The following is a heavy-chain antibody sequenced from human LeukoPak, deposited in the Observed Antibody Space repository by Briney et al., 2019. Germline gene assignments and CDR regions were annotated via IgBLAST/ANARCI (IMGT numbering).Heavy chain of an antibody. D-gene: IGHD3-9*01. V-gene: IGHV3-21*01. CDR1: GFTFSSYS. Sequence: GGSLRLSCAASGFTFSSYSMNWVRQAPGKGLEWVSSISSSSSYIYYADSVKGRFTISRDNAKNSLYLQMNSLGAEDTAVYYCARETTYDILIGYYFDYWGQGTLVTVSS. CDR3: ARETTYDILIGYYFDY. J-gene: IGHJ4*02. CDR2: ISSSSSYI.